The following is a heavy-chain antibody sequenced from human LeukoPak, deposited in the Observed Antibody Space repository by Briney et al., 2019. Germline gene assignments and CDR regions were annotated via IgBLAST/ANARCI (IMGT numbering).Heavy chain of an antibody. V-gene: IGHV1-18*01. J-gene: IGHJ4*02. CDR2: ISAYNGNT. CDR3: ARSGYSSSWYTNADY. CDR1: GYTFTSYG. Sequence: ASVNVSCKASGYTFTSYGISWVRQAPGQGLEWMGWISAYNGNTNYAQTLQGRVTMTTDTSTSTAYMELRSLRSDDTAVYYCARSGYSSSWYTNADYWGQGTLVTVSS. D-gene: IGHD6-13*01.